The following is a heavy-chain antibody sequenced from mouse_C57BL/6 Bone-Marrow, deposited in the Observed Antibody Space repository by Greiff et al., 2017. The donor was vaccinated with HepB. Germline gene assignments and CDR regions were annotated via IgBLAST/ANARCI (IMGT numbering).Heavy chain of an antibody. CDR3: ARFITTVVAHWYFDV. CDR2: IHPNSGST. V-gene: IGHV1-64*01. Sequence: VKLKQPGAELVKPGASVKLSCKASGYTFTSYWMHWVKQRPGQGLEWIGMIHPNSGSTNYNEKFKSKATLTVDKSSSTAYMQLSSLTSEDSAVYYCARFITTVVAHWYFDVWGTGTTVTVSS. CDR1: GYTFTSYW. J-gene: IGHJ1*03. D-gene: IGHD1-1*01.